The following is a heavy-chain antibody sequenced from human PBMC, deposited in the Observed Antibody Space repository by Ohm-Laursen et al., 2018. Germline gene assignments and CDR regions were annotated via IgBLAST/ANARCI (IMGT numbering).Heavy chain of an antibody. CDR1: GFTFSSNW. CDR2: ISYDGTDK. J-gene: IGHJ6*02. CDR3: AKESRGQQLVRRYFYGMDV. Sequence: SLRPSCAASGFTFSSNWMNWVRQAPGKGLEWVALISYDGTDKYYADSVKGRFTISRDNSKNTLYLQMNSLRAEDTCVYYCAKESRGQQLVRRYFYGMDVWGQGTTVTVSS. D-gene: IGHD6-13*01. V-gene: IGHV3-30*18.